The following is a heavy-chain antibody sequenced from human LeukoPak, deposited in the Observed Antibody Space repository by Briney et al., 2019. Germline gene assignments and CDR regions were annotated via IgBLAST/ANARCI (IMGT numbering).Heavy chain of an antibody. CDR3: ATDGAGFDT. CDR2: INIGGSNT. CDR1: GFTFNDYY. Sequence: GGSLRLSCAGSGFTFNDYYMSWIRPAPGKGLEWLSYINIGGSNTHYADSVKGRFTISRDNAKKSLYLEMNNLRAEDTAVYYCATDGAGFDTWGQGVLVTVSS. V-gene: IGHV3-11*01. J-gene: IGHJ5*02.